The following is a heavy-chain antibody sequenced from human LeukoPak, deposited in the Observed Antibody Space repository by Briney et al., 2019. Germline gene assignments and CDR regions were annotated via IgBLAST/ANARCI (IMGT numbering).Heavy chain of an antibody. CDR1: GGSISSGGYY. J-gene: IGHJ4*02. Sequence: SQTLSLTCTVSGGSISSGGYYWSWIRQHPGKGLEWIGYIYYSGSTYYNPSPKSRVTISVDTSKNQFSLKLSSVTAADTAVYYCARFLAAYYDSSGYAPNWGQGTLVTVSS. CDR2: IYYSGST. CDR3: ARFLAAYYDSSGYAPN. D-gene: IGHD3-22*01. V-gene: IGHV4-31*03.